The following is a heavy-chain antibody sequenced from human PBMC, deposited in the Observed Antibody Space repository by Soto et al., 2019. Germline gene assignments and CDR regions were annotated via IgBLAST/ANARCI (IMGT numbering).Heavy chain of an antibody. CDR3: ARAYDRWFDP. CDR1: GFTFSSYN. V-gene: IGHV3-48*01. J-gene: IGHJ5*02. D-gene: IGHD3-16*01. Sequence: EVQLVESGGGLVQPGGSLRLSCEASGFTFSSYNMNWVRQAPGKGLEWVSYISGSGTPKYYADSVKGRFTISRDNAKNSLNLQMISLRAEDTAVYYCARAYDRWFDPWGQGTLVTVSS. CDR2: ISGSGTPK.